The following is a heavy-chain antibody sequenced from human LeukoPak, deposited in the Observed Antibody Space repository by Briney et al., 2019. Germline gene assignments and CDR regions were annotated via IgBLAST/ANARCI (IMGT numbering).Heavy chain of an antibody. CDR1: GFTVSSNY. J-gene: IGHJ4*02. CDR2: IYSGGST. Sequence: PGGSLRLSCAASGFTVSSNYMSWVRQAPGKGLEWVSVIYSGGSTYYADSVKGRFAISRDNSKNTLYLQMNSLRAEDTAVYYCATGRYWNAGFDYWGQGTLVTVSS. CDR3: ATGRYWNAGFDY. D-gene: IGHD1-1*01. V-gene: IGHV3-53*01.